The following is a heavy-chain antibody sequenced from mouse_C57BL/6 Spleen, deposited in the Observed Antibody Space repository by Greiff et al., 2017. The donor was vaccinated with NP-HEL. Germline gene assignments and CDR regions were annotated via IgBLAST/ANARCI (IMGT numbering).Heavy chain of an antibody. V-gene: IGHV5-17*01. CDR3: ARPSTGTGMDY. CDR2: ISSGSSTI. D-gene: IGHD4-1*02. Sequence: EVQVVESGGGLVKPGGSLKLSCAASGFTFSDYGMHWVRQAPEKGLEWVAYISSGSSTIYYADTVKGRFTISRVNAKNTLFLQMTSLRSEDTAMYYCARPSTGTGMDYWGQGTSVTVSS. CDR1: GFTFSDYG. J-gene: IGHJ4*01.